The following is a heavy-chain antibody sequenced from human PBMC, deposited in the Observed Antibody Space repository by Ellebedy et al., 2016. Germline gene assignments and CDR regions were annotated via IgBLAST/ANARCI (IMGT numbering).Heavy chain of an antibody. D-gene: IGHD1-1*01. CDR1: GFTFSSYW. Sequence: GGSLRLXXAASGFTFSSYWMHWVRQVPGKGLVWVSRMNEDGSTLNYADSVKGRFTISRDNARSSVFLEMNSLSAEDTALYYCARDLEPDNFQYYMDVWGKGTMVTVSS. V-gene: IGHV3-74*01. CDR3: ARDLEPDNFQYYMDV. J-gene: IGHJ6*03. CDR2: MNEDGSTL.